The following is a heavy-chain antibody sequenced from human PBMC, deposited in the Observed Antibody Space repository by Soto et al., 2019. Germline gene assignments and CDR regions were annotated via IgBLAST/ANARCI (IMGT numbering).Heavy chain of an antibody. CDR3: ARSTYYDILTGYYP. Sequence: SETLSLTCAVYGGSISSYYWSWIRQPPGKGLEWIGYIYYSGSTNYNPSLKSRVTISVDTSKNQFSLKLSSVTAADTAVYYCARSTYYDILTGYYPWGQGTLVTVSS. CDR2: IYYSGST. CDR1: GGSISSYY. D-gene: IGHD3-9*01. V-gene: IGHV4-59*08. J-gene: IGHJ4*02.